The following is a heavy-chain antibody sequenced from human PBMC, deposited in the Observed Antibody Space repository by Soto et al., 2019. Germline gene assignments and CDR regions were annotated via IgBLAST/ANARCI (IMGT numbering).Heavy chain of an antibody. D-gene: IGHD7-27*01. CDR2: ISASGDIT. V-gene: IGHV3-23*01. CDR1: GFTFTTYA. J-gene: IGHJ5*02. Sequence: EVQLLESGGGLIQPGGSLRLSCAASGFTFTTYAMRWVRQAPGKGLEWVSAISASGDITYYADSVKGRFTISRDSSKNTLYLQMNGLRAEDTAIYYCAKDSNLIPWGLNHWGQGTLVTVSS. CDR3: AKDSNLIPWGLNH.